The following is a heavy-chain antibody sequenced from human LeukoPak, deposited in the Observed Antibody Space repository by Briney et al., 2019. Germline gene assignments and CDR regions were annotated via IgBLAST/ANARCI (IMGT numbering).Heavy chain of an antibody. CDR3: ARGEVVAARFDF. Sequence: GGSLRLSCAASGFTFSNAWMSWVRQAPGKGLEWVSVIYSGGSTYYSDSVKGRFTISRDNSKNTVYLQMNNLRVEDTAVYYCARGEVVAARFDFWGQGTLVTVSS. CDR2: IYSGGST. D-gene: IGHD2-15*01. J-gene: IGHJ4*02. V-gene: IGHV3-53*01. CDR1: GFTFSNAW.